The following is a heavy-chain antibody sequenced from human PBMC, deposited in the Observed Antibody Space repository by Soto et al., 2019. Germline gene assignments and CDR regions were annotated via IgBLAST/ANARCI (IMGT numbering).Heavy chain of an antibody. CDR1: GGTFSSYA. V-gene: IGHV1-69*01. CDR2: IIPIFGTA. J-gene: IGHJ6*02. D-gene: IGHD3-22*01. Sequence: QVQLVQSGAEVKKPGSLVKVSCKASGGTFSSYAISWVRQAPGQGLEWMGGIIPIFGTANYAQKFQGRVTITADESTSTAYMELSSLRSEDTAVYYCAREVFNEVVVSHYGMDVWGQGTTVTVSS. CDR3: AREVFNEVVVSHYGMDV.